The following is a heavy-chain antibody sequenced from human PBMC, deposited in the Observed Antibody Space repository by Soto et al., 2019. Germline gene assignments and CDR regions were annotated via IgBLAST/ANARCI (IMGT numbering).Heavy chain of an antibody. V-gene: IGHV3-64*01. CDR3: ARQSGYSYYFDC. J-gene: IGHJ4*02. D-gene: IGHD5-18*01. CDR2: ISSNGGST. Sequence: EVQLVESGGGLVQPGGSLRLSCAASGFTFSSYAMHWVRQAPGKGLEYVSAISSNGGSTYYANSVKGRFTISRDNSKNTLYLQMGSLRAEDMAVYYCARQSGYSYYFDCWGQGTLVTVSS. CDR1: GFTFSSYA.